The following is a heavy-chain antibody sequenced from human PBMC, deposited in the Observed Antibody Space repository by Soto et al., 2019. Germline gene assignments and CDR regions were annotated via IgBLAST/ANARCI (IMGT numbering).Heavy chain of an antibody. V-gene: IGHV1-18*04. D-gene: IGHD6-19*01. J-gene: IGHJ3*02. Sequence: ASVKVSCKASGYTFTDYFMNWMRQAPGQRLEWMGWINAGNGNTKYSQKLQGRVTMTRDTSTSTAYMELRSLRSDDTAVYYCSGYSSGYDAFDIWGQGTMVTVSS. CDR1: GYTFTDYF. CDR3: SGYSSGYDAFDI. CDR2: INAGNGNT.